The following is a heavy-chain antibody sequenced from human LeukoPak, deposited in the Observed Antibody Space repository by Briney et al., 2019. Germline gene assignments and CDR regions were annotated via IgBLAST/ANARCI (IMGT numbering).Heavy chain of an antibody. V-gene: IGHV4-59*08. CDR3: ARQYIDILTGYHRGELYWYFDL. D-gene: IGHD3-9*01. Sequence: PSETLSLTCTGSGGSISSYYWSWIRQPPGKGLEWIGYIYYSGSTNYNPSLKSRVTISVDTSKNQFSLKLSSVTAADTAVYYCARQYIDILTGYHRGELYWYFDLWGRGTLVTVSS. CDR1: GGSISSYY. J-gene: IGHJ2*01. CDR2: IYYSGST.